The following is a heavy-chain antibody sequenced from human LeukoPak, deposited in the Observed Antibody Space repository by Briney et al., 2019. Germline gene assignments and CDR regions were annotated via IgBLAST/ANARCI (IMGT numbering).Heavy chain of an antibody. CDR1: GYTFTSYD. D-gene: IGHD1-20*01. CDR2: MNPNSGNT. V-gene: IGHV1-8*01. CDR3: ARGSYNWSVYYYYGMDV. Sequence: ASVKVSCKASGYTFTSYDINWVRQATGQGLESMGWMNPNSGNTGYAQKFQGRVTMTRNTSISTAYMELSSLRSEDTAVYYCARGSYNWSVYYYYGMDVCGQGTTVTVSS. J-gene: IGHJ6*02.